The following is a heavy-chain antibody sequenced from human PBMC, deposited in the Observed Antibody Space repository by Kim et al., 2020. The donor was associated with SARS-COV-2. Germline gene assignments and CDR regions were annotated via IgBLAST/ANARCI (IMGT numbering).Heavy chain of an antibody. D-gene: IGHD3-3*01. V-gene: IGHV3-43*01. Sequence: GGTLRLSCAASGFTFDDYTFHWIRQAPGKGLEWVSLMSWDGGSTYYSDSLTSRFTVSRDNSKNSLYLHMKSPNTEDTALYFCTKYRLGLEICGYGTDVWG. CDR2: MSWDGGST. J-gene: IGHJ6*01. CDR1: GFTFDDYT. CDR3: TKYRLGLEICGYGTDV.